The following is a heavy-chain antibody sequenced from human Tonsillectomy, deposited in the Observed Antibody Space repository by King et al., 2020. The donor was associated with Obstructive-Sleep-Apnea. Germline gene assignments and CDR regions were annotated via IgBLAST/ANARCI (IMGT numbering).Heavy chain of an antibody. J-gene: IGHJ4*02. Sequence: EVQLVESGGGLVQPGRSLRLSCTTSGFTFGDHAMSWFRQAPGKGLEWVGFMRRKVSGGTTEYAASVKGRFTISRDDSKSIAYLQMNSLKTEDTAVYYCTRDRGYCTSTTCHYYFDYWGQGTLVTVSS. CDR1: GFTFGDHA. V-gene: IGHV3-49*03. CDR2: MRRKVSGGTT. CDR3: TRDRGYCTSTTCHYYFDY. D-gene: IGHD2-2*01.